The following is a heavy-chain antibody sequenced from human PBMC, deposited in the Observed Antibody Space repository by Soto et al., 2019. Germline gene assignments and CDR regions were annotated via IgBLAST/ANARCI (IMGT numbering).Heavy chain of an antibody. CDR2: ISSSGSTI. D-gene: IGHD3-22*01. Sequence: GESLKISCAASGFTFSDYYMSWIRQAPGKGLEWVSYISSSGSTIYYADSVKGRFTISRDNAKNSLYLQMNSLRAEDTAVYYCAREEAGGYYDSSGYLDYWGQGTLVTVSS. V-gene: IGHV3-11*01. J-gene: IGHJ4*02. CDR1: GFTFSDYY. CDR3: AREEAGGYYDSSGYLDY.